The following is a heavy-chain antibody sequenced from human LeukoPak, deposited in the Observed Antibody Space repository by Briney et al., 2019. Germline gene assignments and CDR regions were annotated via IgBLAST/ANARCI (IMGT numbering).Heavy chain of an antibody. V-gene: IGHV3-15*01. CDR1: GFTFINAW. D-gene: IGHD3-9*01. Sequence: KGGGSLRLSCAASGFTFINAWMRWVRQAAEKGLEWVGRIKSKTDGGTTDYAAPVKGRFTISRDDSKNTLYLQMNRLKAEDTAVYYCTTEAIRYFDWLLSRDAFDIGGEGTMVTVSS. J-gene: IGHJ3*02. CDR3: TTEAIRYFDWLLSRDAFDI. CDR2: IKSKTDGGTT.